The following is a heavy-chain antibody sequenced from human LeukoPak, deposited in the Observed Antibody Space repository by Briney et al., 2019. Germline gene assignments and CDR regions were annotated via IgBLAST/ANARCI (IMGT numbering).Heavy chain of an antibody. Sequence: SVKVSCKASGGTFSSYAISWVRQAPGQGLEWMGRIIPILGIANYAQKFQGRVTITADKSTSTAYMELSSLRSEDTAVYYCARVYCSSTSCYIGDDYWGQGTLVTVSS. D-gene: IGHD2-2*02. J-gene: IGHJ4*02. CDR2: IIPILGIA. CDR1: GGTFSSYA. V-gene: IGHV1-69*04. CDR3: ARVYCSSTSCYIGDDY.